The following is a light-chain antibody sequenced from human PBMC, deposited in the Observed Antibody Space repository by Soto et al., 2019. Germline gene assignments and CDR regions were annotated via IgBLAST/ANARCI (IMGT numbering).Light chain of an antibody. CDR1: SSDVGDYNY. CDR3: SSYTRSNPLV. CDR2: EVS. J-gene: IGLJ2*01. V-gene: IGLV2-14*01. Sequence: QSALTQPASVSGSPGHSITISCTGTSSDVGDYNYVSWYQQHPGKAPKLMIFEVSDRPSGVSNRFSGSKSGNTASLTISGLQAEDEADYYCSSYTRSNPLVFGGGTKLTVL.